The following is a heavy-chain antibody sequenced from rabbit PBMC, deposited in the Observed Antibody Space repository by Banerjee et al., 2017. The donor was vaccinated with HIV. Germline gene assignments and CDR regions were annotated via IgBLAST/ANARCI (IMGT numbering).Heavy chain of an antibody. CDR1: GFSFSSSYW. Sequence: QSLEESGGDLVKPGASLTLTCTASGFSFSSSYWICWVRQAPGKGLEWIGIIYAGSGSAYYASWVNGRFTISSDNAQNTVDLQMTSLTAADTATYFCARGSDYSSWNLWGPGTLVTVS. CDR3: ARGSDYSSWNL. D-gene: IGHD4-1*01. CDR2: IYAGSGSA. J-gene: IGHJ4*01. V-gene: IGHV1S40*01.